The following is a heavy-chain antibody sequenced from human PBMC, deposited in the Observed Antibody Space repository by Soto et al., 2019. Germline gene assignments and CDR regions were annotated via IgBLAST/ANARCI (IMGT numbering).Heavy chain of an antibody. D-gene: IGHD6-6*01. Sequence: KVSCKFSGYTLTESSMHWVRQAPGKGLEWMGGFDPEDGETIYAQKFQGRVTMTEDTSTDTAYMELSSLRSEDTAVYYCATSIAPFSSSAYYYYYGMDVWGQGTTVTVSS. CDR2: FDPEDGET. J-gene: IGHJ6*02. CDR1: GYTLTESS. V-gene: IGHV1-24*01. CDR3: ATSIAPFSSSAYYYYYGMDV.